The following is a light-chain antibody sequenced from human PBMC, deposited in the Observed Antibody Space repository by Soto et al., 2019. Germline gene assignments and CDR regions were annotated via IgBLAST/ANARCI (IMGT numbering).Light chain of an antibody. CDR3: QQYNNLPPDT. J-gene: IGKJ2*01. CDR2: GAS. Sequence: EIILTQPPASLSVSPGERATLSCRASQSVNNNLAWYQQKPGQAPRLLIYGASTRATGIPGRFRGSGSGTEFTLTITSLQSEDFAVYFCQQYNNLPPDTFGQGTKLEIK. CDR1: QSVNNN. V-gene: IGKV3-15*01.